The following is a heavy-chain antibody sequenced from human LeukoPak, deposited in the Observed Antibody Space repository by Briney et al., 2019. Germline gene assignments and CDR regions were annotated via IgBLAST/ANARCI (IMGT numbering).Heavy chain of an antibody. J-gene: IGHJ4*02. CDR2: IYSSGST. V-gene: IGHV4-59*01. D-gene: IGHD6-19*01. CDR1: GGSISSYY. Sequence: SETLSLTCSVSGGSISSYYWSWIRQPPGKGLEWIGYIYSSGSTNYNSSLKSRVTISVDTSKNQFSLKLSSVTAADTAVYYCARSGGYSSPQNYWGQGTLVTVSS. CDR3: ARSGGYSSPQNY.